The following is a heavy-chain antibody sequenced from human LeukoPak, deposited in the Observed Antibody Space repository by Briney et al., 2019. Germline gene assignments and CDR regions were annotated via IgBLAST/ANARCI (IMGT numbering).Heavy chain of an antibody. CDR1: GFTFSSYG. CDR2: IRYDGSNK. CDR3: AKAQPGSIAVAGTSDY. V-gene: IGHV3-30*02. Sequence: AGGSLRLSCAASGFTFSSYGMHWVRQAPGKGPEWVAFIRYDGSNKYYADSVKGRFTISRDNSKNTLYLQMNSLRAEDTAVYYCAKAQPGSIAVAGTSDYWGQGTLVTVSS. D-gene: IGHD6-19*01. J-gene: IGHJ4*02.